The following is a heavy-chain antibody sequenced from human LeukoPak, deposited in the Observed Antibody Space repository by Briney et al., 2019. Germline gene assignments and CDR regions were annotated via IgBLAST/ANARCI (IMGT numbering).Heavy chain of an antibody. CDR2: IWYDGSKR. D-gene: IGHD4-17*01. Sequence: GRSLRLSCAASGFIFSSYGMHWVRQAPGKGLEWVALIWYDGSKRYHADSVKGRLTISRDNSKNTLYLQMNSLRAEDTAVYYCASMTTVTLDDAFDIWGHGTMVIASS. CDR3: ASMTTVTLDDAFDI. CDR1: GFIFSSYG. J-gene: IGHJ3*02. V-gene: IGHV3-33*01.